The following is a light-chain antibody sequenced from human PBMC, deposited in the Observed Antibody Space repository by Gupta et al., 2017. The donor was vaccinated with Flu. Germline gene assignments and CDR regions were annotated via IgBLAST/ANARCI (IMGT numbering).Light chain of an antibody. CDR2: EVS. CDR1: SSDVGSYHR. J-gene: IGLJ1*01. CDR3: SLYTSSSTVEV. Sequence: QSALTQPPPVSGPPGQSGTISCTRTSSDVGSYHRVSWYQQPPGTAPTLMIYEVSNRPSGVPDRVSGSKSGNTASLTISGLQAEDEADYYCSLYTSSSTVEVFGTGTKVTVL. V-gene: IGLV2-18*01.